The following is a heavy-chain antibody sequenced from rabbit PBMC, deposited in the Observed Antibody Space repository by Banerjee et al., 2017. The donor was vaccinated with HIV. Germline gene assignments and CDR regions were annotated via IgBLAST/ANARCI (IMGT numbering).Heavy chain of an antibody. CDR1: GFDFSSNA. Sequence: QEQLEESGGDLVQPEGSLTLTCTASGFDFSSNAMCWVRQAPGKGLEWIGCIDGGSGRSYYANWAKGRFTISKTSSTTVTLQMTSLTAADTATHFCARAVDGGYGYDLWGPGTLVTVS. V-gene: IGHV1S45*01. CDR3: ARAVDGGYGYDL. D-gene: IGHD6-1*01. J-gene: IGHJ6*01. CDR2: IDGGSGRS.